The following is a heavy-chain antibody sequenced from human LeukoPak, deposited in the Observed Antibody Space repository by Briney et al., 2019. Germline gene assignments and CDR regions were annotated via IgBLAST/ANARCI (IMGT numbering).Heavy chain of an antibody. Sequence: ASVKVSCKASGYTFTIYYMHWVRQAPGQGLEWMGIINPSGGSTSYAQKFQGRVTMTRDTSTSTVYMELSSLRSEDTAVYYCAREVRKLRFLEWPHRMGPYYYYGMDVWGQGTTVTVSS. D-gene: IGHD3-3*01. CDR2: INPSGGST. CDR3: AREVRKLRFLEWPHRMGPYYYYGMDV. J-gene: IGHJ6*02. CDR1: GYTFTIYY. V-gene: IGHV1-46*01.